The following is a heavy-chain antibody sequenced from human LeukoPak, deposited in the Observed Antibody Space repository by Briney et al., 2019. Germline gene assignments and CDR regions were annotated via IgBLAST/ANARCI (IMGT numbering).Heavy chain of an antibody. V-gene: IGHV3-21*01. CDR3: ARKSWELGVIDY. D-gene: IGHD3-10*01. Sequence: KPGGSLRLSCAASGFTFSSYEMNWVRQAPGKGLEWVSSISSSSSYIYYADSVKGRFTISRDNAKNSLYLQMNSLRADDTAVYYCARKSWELGVIDYWGQGALVTVSS. CDR2: ISSSSSYI. J-gene: IGHJ4*02. CDR1: GFTFSSYE.